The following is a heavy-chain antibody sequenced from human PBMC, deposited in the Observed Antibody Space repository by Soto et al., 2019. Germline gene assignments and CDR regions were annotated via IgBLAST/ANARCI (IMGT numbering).Heavy chain of an antibody. V-gene: IGHV4-59*01. CDR1: GGSISSYY. Sequence: SSETLSLTCTGSGGSISSYYWSWIRQPPGKGLEWIGYIYYSGSTNYNPSLKSRVTISVDTSKNQFSLKLSSVTAADTAVYYCARAGYSSSWYSIFDYWGQGTLVTVSS. D-gene: IGHD6-13*01. CDR3: ARAGYSSSWYSIFDY. CDR2: IYYSGST. J-gene: IGHJ4*02.